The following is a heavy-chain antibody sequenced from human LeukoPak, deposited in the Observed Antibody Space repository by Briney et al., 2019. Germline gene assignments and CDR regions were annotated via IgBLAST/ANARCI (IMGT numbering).Heavy chain of an antibody. V-gene: IGHV3-30*18. CDR1: GFTFSSYG. Sequence: GRSLRLSCAASGFTFSSYGMHWVRQAPGKGLEWVAVISYDGSNKYYADSVKGRFTISRDNSKNTLYLQMNSLRAEDTAVYYCAKDAHLWLGYFDYWGQGTLVTVSS. CDR2: ISYDGSNK. D-gene: IGHD5-18*01. CDR3: AKDAHLWLGYFDY. J-gene: IGHJ4*02.